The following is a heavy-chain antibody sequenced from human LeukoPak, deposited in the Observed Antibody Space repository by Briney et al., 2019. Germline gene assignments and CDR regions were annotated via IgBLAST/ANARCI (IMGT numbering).Heavy chain of an antibody. J-gene: IGHJ4*02. CDR1: GFTFSGYS. CDR2: ISSRSDAI. CDR3: ARDPSGSGWSLSD. V-gene: IGHV3-48*01. D-gene: IGHD6-19*01. Sequence: GGSLRLSCAASGFTFSGYSMNWVRQAPGKGLEWVSYISSRSDAIYYADSVKGRFTISRDNAKNSLFLQMNSLRAEDTAVYYCARDPSGSGWSLSDWGQGTPVTVSS.